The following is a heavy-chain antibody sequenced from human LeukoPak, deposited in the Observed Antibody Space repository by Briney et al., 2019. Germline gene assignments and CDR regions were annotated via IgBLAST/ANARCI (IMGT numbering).Heavy chain of an antibody. CDR2: IIPIFGTA. V-gene: IGHV1-69*05. J-gene: IGHJ4*02. CDR3: ARGPSRTFWSYSMVY. Sequence: ASAKVSYKASGGTFSSYAISWVRQAPGQGLEWMGGIIPIFGTANYAQKFQGRVTITTDESTSTAYMELSSLRSEDTAVYYCARGPSRTFWSYSMVYWGQGTLVTVSS. CDR1: GGTFSSYA. D-gene: IGHD3-10*01.